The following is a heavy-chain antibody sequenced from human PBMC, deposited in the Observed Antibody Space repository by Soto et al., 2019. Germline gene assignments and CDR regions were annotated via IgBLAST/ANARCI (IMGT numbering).Heavy chain of an antibody. D-gene: IGHD3-22*01. J-gene: IGHJ4*02. CDR3: ARAPFTIYDTSGYYDY. CDR2: IWYDGSKK. Sequence: GGSLRLSCAASGFTFSSSGVHWVRQAPGKGLEWVAIIWYDGSKKYYADSVKGRFTISRDNSKNTVYLQMNSLRAEDTAVYYCARAPFTIYDTSGYYDYWGQGTLVTVSS. CDR1: GFTFSSSG. V-gene: IGHV3-33*01.